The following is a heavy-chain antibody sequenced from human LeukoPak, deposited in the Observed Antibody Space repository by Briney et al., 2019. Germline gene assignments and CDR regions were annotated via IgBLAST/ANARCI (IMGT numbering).Heavy chain of an antibody. CDR1: GFTFSSYS. CDR3: ARTDSSGYYSQGDFDY. Sequence: GGSLRLSCAASGFTFSSYSMNWVRQAPGKGLEWVSSISSSSSYIYYADSVKGRFTISRDNAKNSLYLQMNSLRAEDTAAYYCARTDSSGYYSQGDFDYWGQGTLVTVSS. V-gene: IGHV3-21*01. J-gene: IGHJ4*02. CDR2: ISSSSSYI. D-gene: IGHD3-22*01.